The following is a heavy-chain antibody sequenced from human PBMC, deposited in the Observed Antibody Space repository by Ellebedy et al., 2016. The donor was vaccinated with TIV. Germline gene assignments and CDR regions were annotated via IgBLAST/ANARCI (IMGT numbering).Heavy chain of an antibody. CDR2: IMLIFGAA. V-gene: IGHV1-69*13. J-gene: IGHJ4*02. CDR1: GGIFSSYG. D-gene: IGHD3-22*01. Sequence: ASVKVSCKASGGIFSSYGISWVRQAPGQGLEWMGGIMLIFGAAKYAQKFQGRVTITADGSTSTAYIELSSLRSDDTAVYYCARKGPFGYDPSGFSDYWGQGTLITVSS. CDR3: ARKGPFGYDPSGFSDY.